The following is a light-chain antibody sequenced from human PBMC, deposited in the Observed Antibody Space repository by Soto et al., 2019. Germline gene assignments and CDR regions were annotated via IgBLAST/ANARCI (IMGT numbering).Light chain of an antibody. CDR1: LDISSY. J-gene: IGKJ3*01. CDR2: GAS. Sequence: DIQMTQPPSSLSASVGDRVTITCQASLDISSYVSWYKQKPGKAPKLLIYGASNLHTGVPSRFSGGGSGTHFTFTISSLQPEDIATYYCQQSDNLPFTFGPGTKVDIK. CDR3: QQSDNLPFT. V-gene: IGKV1-33*01.